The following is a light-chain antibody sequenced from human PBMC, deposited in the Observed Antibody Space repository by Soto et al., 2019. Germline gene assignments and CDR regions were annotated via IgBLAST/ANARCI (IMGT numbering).Light chain of an antibody. CDR3: QQGNSFPLT. CDR1: QDISTW. Sequence: GDRVTITCRASQDISTWLAWFQQKPGEAPRLLIYTASSLHSGVPSRFSGSVSGTDFTLTISSLQPEDFATYYCQQGNSFPLTVGGGTKVEIK. J-gene: IGKJ4*01. V-gene: IGKV1-12*01. CDR2: TAS.